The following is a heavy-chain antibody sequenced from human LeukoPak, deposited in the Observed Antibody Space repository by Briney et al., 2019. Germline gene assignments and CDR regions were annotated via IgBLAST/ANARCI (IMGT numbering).Heavy chain of an antibody. CDR2: MYHSGST. J-gene: IGHJ6*03. D-gene: IGHD2-2*01. CDR3: ARDFSSASWTYFYYYMDV. Sequence: SETLSLTCAVSGDSINENNWWSWVRQSPGTGLEWIGEMYHSGSTYYNPSLKSRVTISVDTSKNQFSLKVTSVTAADTAVYYCARDFSSASWTYFYYYMDVWGKGTTVTVSS. CDR1: GDSINENNW. V-gene: IGHV4-4*02.